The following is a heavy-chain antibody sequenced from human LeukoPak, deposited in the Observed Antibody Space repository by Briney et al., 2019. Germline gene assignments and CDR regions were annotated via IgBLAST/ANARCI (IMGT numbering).Heavy chain of an antibody. CDR3: ARGGYDGSGLYFDY. V-gene: IGHV3-74*01. J-gene: IGHJ4*02. CDR2: INSGGSST. CDR1: GFNLRSYW. Sequence: GSLRLPWSGFGFNLRSYWLHWVRQGSGEGVGGGFRINSGGSSTSYADSVRGRFTISRDNAKNTLYLQMNSLRAEDTAVYYCARGGYDGSGLYFDYWGQGTLVTVSS. D-gene: IGHD3-22*01.